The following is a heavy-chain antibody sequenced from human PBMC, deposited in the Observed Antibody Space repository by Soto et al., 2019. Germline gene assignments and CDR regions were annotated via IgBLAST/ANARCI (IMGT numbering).Heavy chain of an antibody. CDR1: GGTFSSYT. D-gene: IGHD3-3*01. J-gene: IGHJ4*02. Sequence: SVKVSCKASGGTFSSYTISWVRQAPGQGLEWMGRIIPILGIANYAQKFQGRVTITADESTSTAYMELSSLRSEDTAVYYCARAGITIFGVVIPPFDYWGQGTLVTVS. CDR2: IIPILGIA. CDR3: ARAGITIFGVVIPPFDY. V-gene: IGHV1-69*02.